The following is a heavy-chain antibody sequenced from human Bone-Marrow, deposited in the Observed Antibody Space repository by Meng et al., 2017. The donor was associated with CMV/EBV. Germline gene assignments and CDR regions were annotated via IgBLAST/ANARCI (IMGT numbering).Heavy chain of an antibody. V-gene: IGHV3-11*06. D-gene: IGHD4/OR15-4a*01. CDR2: ISSSSSYT. Sequence: HVQRVESGGGLVKPGGSLRLSCASSGFTFSDYYMSWSPQAPGKGLEWVSYISSSSSYTNYADSVKGRFTISRDNAKNSLYLQMNSLRAEDTAVYYCAGQTMAVDYWGQGTLVTVSS. J-gene: IGHJ4*02. CDR3: AGQTMAVDY. CDR1: GFTFSDYY.